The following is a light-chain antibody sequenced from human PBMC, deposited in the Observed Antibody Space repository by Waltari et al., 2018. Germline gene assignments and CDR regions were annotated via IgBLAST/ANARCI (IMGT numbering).Light chain of an antibody. V-gene: IGKV3-20*01. J-gene: IGKJ1*01. CDR1: QNVNSNY. CDR2: GAN. Sequence: ENVLTQSPGTLSLSPGERATISCRASQNVNSNYLAWYQQKPGQAPRLLIYGANIRATGIPDRFTGSGSGTDFTLTISRLEPEDFAVYYCQQYGNSPRAFGQGTEVEIK. CDR3: QQYGNSPRA.